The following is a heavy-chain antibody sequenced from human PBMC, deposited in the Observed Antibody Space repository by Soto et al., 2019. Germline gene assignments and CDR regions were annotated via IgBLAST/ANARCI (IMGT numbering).Heavy chain of an antibody. V-gene: IGHV3-30*18. CDR3: AKDRGYCSGGSCSGRYYYYYMDV. Sequence: QVQLVESGGGVVQPGRSLRLSCAASGFTFSSYGMHWVRQAPGKGLEWVAVISYDGSNKYYADSVKGRFTISRDNSQNTLYLQMNRLRAEDTAVYYCAKDRGYCSGGSCSGRYYYYYMDVWGKGTTDTVSS. CDR2: ISYDGSNK. CDR1: GFTFSSYG. D-gene: IGHD2-15*01. J-gene: IGHJ6*03.